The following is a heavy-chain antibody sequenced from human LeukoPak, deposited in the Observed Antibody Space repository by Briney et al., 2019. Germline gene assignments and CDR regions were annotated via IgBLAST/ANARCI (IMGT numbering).Heavy chain of an antibody. D-gene: IGHD6-13*01. Sequence: PGGSLRLSCAASGFTFSSYAMSWVRQAPGKGLEWVSAISGSGGSTYYADSVKGRFTISRDNSKNTLYLQMNSLRAEDTAVYYCSKQQLNYYGMDVWGQGTTITDSS. CDR1: GFTFSSYA. CDR2: ISGSGGST. CDR3: SKQQLNYYGMDV. V-gene: IGHV3-23*01. J-gene: IGHJ6*02.